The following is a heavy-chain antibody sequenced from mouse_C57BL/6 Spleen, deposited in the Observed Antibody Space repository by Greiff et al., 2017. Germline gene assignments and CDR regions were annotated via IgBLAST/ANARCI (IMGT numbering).Heavy chain of an antibody. Sequence: VQLQESGPELVKPGASVKISCKASGYAFSSSWMNWVKQRPGKGLEWIGRIYPGDGDTNYNGKFKGKATLTADKSSSTAYMQLCSLTSEDSAVYFCARESYYGSSWTDYWCQGTTLTVSS. J-gene: IGHJ2*01. CDR3: ARESYYGSSWTDY. D-gene: IGHD1-1*01. CDR1: GYAFSSSW. V-gene: IGHV1-82*01. CDR2: IYPGDGDT.